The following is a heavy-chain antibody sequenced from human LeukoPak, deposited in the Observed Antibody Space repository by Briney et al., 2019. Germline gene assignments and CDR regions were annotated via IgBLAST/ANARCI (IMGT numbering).Heavy chain of an antibody. J-gene: IGHJ4*02. CDR3: ARGVLRFLERDY. V-gene: IGHV4-39*01. D-gene: IGHD3-3*01. CDR2: IYYSGST. Sequence: SETLSLTCTVSGGSISSNSYYWGWIRQPPGKGLEWIGSIYYSGSTYYNPSLKSRVTISVDTSKNQFSLKLSSVTAADTAVYYCARGVLRFLERDYWGQGTLVTVSS. CDR1: GGSISSNSYY.